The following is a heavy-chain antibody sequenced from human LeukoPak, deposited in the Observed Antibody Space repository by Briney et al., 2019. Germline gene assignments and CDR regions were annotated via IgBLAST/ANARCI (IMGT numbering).Heavy chain of an antibody. J-gene: IGHJ4*02. CDR2: ISSSSSYI. Sequence: SGGSLRLSCAASGFTFSSYTMNWVRQAPGKGLEWVSSISSSSSYIYYADSVKGRFTISRDNAKNSLYLQMNSLRAEDTAVYYCASTYCSSTSCYEIYFDYWGQGTLVTVSS. CDR3: ASTYCSSTSCYEIYFDY. V-gene: IGHV3-21*01. D-gene: IGHD2-2*01. CDR1: GFTFSSYT.